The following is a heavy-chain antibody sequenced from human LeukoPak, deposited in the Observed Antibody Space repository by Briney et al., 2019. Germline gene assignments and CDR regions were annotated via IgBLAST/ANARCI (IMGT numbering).Heavy chain of an antibody. CDR2: IKQDGSEK. D-gene: IGHD4-17*01. Sequence: GGSLRLSCAASGFTFSSYWMSWARQAPGKGLEWVANIKQDGSEKYYVDSVKGRFTISRDNAKNSLYLQMNSLRAEDTAVYYCARELIMTTVTINYYYCMDVWGKGTTVTVSS. CDR1: GFTFSSYW. V-gene: IGHV3-7*01. J-gene: IGHJ6*03. CDR3: ARELIMTTVTINYYYCMDV.